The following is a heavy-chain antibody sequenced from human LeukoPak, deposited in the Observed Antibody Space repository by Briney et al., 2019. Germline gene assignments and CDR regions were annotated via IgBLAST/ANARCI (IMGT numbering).Heavy chain of an antibody. CDR2: IYGNDDK. CDR3: VHRTSVTSVDH. D-gene: IGHD4-17*01. CDR1: GFSLNTNAVV. Sequence: SGPTLVNPTQTLTLTCTFSGFSLNTNAVVVGWVRQPPGQALEWLTFIYGNDDKRYSPSLESRLTIIKDTSKNQVVLTMTDMDYVDTATYYCVHRTSVTSVDHWGQGTLVTVSS. V-gene: IGHV2-5*01. J-gene: IGHJ4*02.